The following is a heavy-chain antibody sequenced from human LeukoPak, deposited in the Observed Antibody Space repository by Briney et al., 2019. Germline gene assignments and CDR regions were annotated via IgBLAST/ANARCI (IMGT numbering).Heavy chain of an antibody. CDR1: GFTFSSYD. CDR2: INKSGGGT. CDR3: AKVTWSSSGSDY. J-gene: IGHJ4*02. V-gene: IGHV3-23*01. D-gene: IGHD6-19*01. Sequence: GGSLRLSCAASGFTFSSYDMSWVRQAPGKGLEWVSGINKSGGGTYYADSVRGRFTMSRDNSKNTLFLQMNSLRAEDTAVYYCAKVTWSSSGSDYWGQGTLVTVSS.